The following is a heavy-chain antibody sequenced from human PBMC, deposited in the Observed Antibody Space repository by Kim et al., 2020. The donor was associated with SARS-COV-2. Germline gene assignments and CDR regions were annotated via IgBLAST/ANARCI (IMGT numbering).Heavy chain of an antibody. V-gene: IGHV3-30*07. CDR3: ARAYGSGSYYYYYYGMGV. Sequence: KGRFTISRDNSKNTLYLQMNSLRAEDTAVYYCARAYGSGSYYYYYYGMGVWGQGTTVTVSS. D-gene: IGHD3-10*01. J-gene: IGHJ6*02.